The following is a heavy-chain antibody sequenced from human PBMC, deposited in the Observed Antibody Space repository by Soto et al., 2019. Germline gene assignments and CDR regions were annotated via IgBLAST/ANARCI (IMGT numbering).Heavy chain of an antibody. V-gene: IGHV3-53*04. CDR2: IYSGDNT. Sequence: EVQLVESGGGLVQPGGSLKLSCAASGFSVSSNYMSWVRQAPGKGLEWVSVIYSGDNTHYADSVKGRFTISRHNSKNTLFLQMNSLRAEDTAVYYCARVHFYDSSAYYSYWGQGTLVTVSS. CDR3: ARVHFYDSSAYYSY. CDR1: GFSVSSNY. D-gene: IGHD3-22*01. J-gene: IGHJ4*02.